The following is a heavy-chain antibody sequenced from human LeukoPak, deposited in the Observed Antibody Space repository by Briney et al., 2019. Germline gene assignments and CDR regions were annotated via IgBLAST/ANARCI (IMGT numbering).Heavy chain of an antibody. D-gene: IGHD5-18*01. Sequence: GGSLRLSCAASGFTFSSYWMHWVRQAPGKGLVWVSRINSDGCSTSYADSVKGRFTISRDNAKNTLYLQMNSLRAEDTAVYYCARGKVDTAMAIDYWGQGTLVTVSS. CDR1: GFTFSSYW. V-gene: IGHV3-74*01. CDR2: INSDGCST. CDR3: ARGKVDTAMAIDY. J-gene: IGHJ4*02.